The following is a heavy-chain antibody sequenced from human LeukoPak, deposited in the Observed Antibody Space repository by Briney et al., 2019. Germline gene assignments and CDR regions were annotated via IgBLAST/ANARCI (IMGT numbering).Heavy chain of an antibody. D-gene: IGHD6-19*01. J-gene: IGHJ4*02. CDR1: GFKFSSSC. Sequence: GGSLRLSCAASGFKFSSSCMNWVRHAPGKGLDLVASIKSDANNKYYADSVKGRFTISRDNSKNTLFLQMSSLRAEDTAVYSCVKPDLAVAGTRYFDSWGQGTLVTVSS. V-gene: IGHV3-30*02. CDR3: VKPDLAVAGTRYFDS. CDR2: IKSDANNK.